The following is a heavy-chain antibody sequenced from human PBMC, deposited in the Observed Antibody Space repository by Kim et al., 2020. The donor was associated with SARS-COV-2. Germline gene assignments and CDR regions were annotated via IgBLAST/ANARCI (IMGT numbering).Heavy chain of an antibody. Sequence: SVKVSCKASGGTFSSYAISWVRQAPGQGLEWMGGIIPIFGTANYAQKFQGRVTITADESTSTAYMELSSLRSEDTAVYYCARWGGYSGYDWDFQVYYYYGMDVWGQGTTVTVSS. CDR2: IIPIFGTA. V-gene: IGHV1-69*13. J-gene: IGHJ6*02. D-gene: IGHD5-12*01. CDR1: GGTFSSYA. CDR3: ARWGGYSGYDWDFQVYYYYGMDV.